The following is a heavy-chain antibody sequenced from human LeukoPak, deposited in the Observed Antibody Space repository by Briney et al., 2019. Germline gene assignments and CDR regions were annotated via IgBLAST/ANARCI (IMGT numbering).Heavy chain of an antibody. CDR1: GYTFTGYY. D-gene: IGHD3-22*01. J-gene: IGHJ6*02. CDR2: INPNSGGT. V-gene: IGHV1-2*02. CDR3: ARASYYYDSSGYYYPSGYYYGMDV. Sequence: ASVTVSCKASGYTFTGYYRHWVRQAPGQGLEWMGWINPNSGGTNYAQKFQGRVTMTRDTSISTAYMELSRLRSDDTAVYYCARASYYYDSSGYYYPSGYYYGMDVWGQGTTVTVSS.